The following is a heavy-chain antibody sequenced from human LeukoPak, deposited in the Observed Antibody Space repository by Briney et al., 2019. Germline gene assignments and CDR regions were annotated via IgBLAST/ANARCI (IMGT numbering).Heavy chain of an antibody. Sequence: PSETLSLTCTVSGGSITSGSYYWGWIRQPPGKGLEWIGSIYYTGSTYYNPSLKSRVTIPVDTSKNQFSLKLRSVTAADTAVYYCARDHGSGSLVDYWGQGTLVTVSS. CDR2: IYYTGST. CDR3: ARDHGSGSLVDY. J-gene: IGHJ4*02. V-gene: IGHV4-39*07. CDR1: GGSITSGSYY. D-gene: IGHD3-10*01.